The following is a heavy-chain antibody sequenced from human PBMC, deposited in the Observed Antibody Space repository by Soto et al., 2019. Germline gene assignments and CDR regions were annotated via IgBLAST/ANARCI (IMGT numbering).Heavy chain of an antibody. CDR2: ITSDTKTI. CDR1: GFTFSVYS. Sequence: EVQLVESGGDLVQRGGSLRLSCVASGFTFSVYSMNWVRQAPGKGLEWFSYITSDTKTIKYADSVKGRSTISGDNAKNSVYLQMNSLRDEDTAVYYCARSVEGHFDYWGQGTVVTVSS. V-gene: IGHV3-48*02. J-gene: IGHJ4*02. CDR3: ARSVEGHFDY. D-gene: IGHD6-19*01.